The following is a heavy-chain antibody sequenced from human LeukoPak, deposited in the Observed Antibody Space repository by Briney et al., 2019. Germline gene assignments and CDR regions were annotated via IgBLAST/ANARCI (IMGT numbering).Heavy chain of an antibody. V-gene: IGHV3-48*03. D-gene: IGHD3-22*01. CDR2: ISSSSSTI. CDR3: ASPLDSSGYYAFDY. CDR1: GFTFSSHE. J-gene: IGHJ4*02. Sequence: QPGGSLRLSCAASGFTFSSHEMNWVRQAPGKGLEWVSYISSSSSTIYYADSVKGRFTISRDNAKNSLYLQMNSLRAEDTAVYYCASPLDSSGYYAFDYWGQGTLVTVSS.